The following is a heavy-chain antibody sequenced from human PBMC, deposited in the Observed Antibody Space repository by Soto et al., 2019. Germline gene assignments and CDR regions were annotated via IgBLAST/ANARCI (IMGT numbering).Heavy chain of an antibody. CDR1: GFTFSSYA. CDR2: ISGSGSST. Sequence: GGSLRLSCAASGFTFSSYAMSWVRQAPGKGLEWVSAISGSGSSTYYADSVKGRFTISRDNSKNTLYLQMNSLRAEATDVYYCAKATLELTVTKNGAYYYMDVWGKGTTVTVSS. D-gene: IGHD4-17*01. J-gene: IGHJ6*03. CDR3: AKATLELTVTKNGAYYYMDV. V-gene: IGHV3-23*01.